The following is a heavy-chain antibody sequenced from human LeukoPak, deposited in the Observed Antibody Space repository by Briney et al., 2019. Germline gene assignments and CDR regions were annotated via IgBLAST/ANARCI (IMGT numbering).Heavy chain of an antibody. V-gene: IGHV4-30-4*07. CDR2: IYYSGTT. Sequence: SETLSLTCAVSGGSISSGGYSWSWIRQPPGKGLEWIGYIYYSGTTYYSPSLKSRISISIDTSKNQFSLNLSSVTAADTAVYYCAIRPRNSFDYWGQGTLVTVSS. CDR1: GGSISSGGYS. D-gene: IGHD1-14*01. CDR3: AIRPRNSFDY. J-gene: IGHJ4*02.